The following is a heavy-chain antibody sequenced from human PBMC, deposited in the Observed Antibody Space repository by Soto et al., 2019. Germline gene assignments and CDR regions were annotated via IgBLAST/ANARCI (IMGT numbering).Heavy chain of an antibody. CDR2: IIPILGIA. J-gene: IGHJ5*02. CDR1: GGTFSICT. D-gene: IGHD3-22*01. V-gene: IGHV1-69*04. CDR3: ARDDNYYDSSGYNWFDP. Sequence: GASVKVSCKASGGTFSICTIIWVRQAPGQGLEWMGRIIPILGIANYAQKFQGRVTITADKSTGTAYMELSSLRSEDTAVYYCARDDNYYDSSGYNWFDPWGQGTLVTVSS.